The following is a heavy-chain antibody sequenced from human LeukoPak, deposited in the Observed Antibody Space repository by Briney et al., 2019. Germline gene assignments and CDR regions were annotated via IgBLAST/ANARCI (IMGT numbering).Heavy chain of an antibody. Sequence: GGFLRLSCAVSGFTFSNYNMNWVRQAPGKGLEWVSSVSSSSSNAFYADSVKGRFIISRDNAKNSLYLLMYSLRAEDTAVYYCARHYSSGWYGMDVWGQGTTVTVSS. V-gene: IGHV3-21*01. CDR3: ARHYSSGWYGMDV. D-gene: IGHD6-19*01. CDR2: VSSSSSNA. CDR1: GFTFSNYN. J-gene: IGHJ6*02.